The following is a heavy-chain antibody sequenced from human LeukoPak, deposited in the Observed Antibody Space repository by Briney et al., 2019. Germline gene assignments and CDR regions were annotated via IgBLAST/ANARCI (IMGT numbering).Heavy chain of an antibody. J-gene: IGHJ4*02. V-gene: IGHV1-2*02. CDR1: GYALTDYF. CDR3: ARDDRDVVATLND. Sequence: ASVKVSCKASGYALTDYFLHWVRQAPGQGLEWMGWMNPNNGGTNYAEKFQGRVTMTRDTSISTAYMELSRLRSDDTAVYYCARDDRDVVATLNDWGQGTLVTVSS. CDR2: MNPNNGGT. D-gene: IGHD5-12*01.